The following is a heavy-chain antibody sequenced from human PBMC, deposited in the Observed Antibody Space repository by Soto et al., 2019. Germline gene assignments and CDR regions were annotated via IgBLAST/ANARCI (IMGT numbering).Heavy chain of an antibody. CDR1: GFTFSSYG. J-gene: IGHJ6*02. Sequence: QVQLVESGGGVVQPGRSLRLSCAASGFTFSSYGMHWVRQAPGKVLEWVAVIWYDGSNKYYADSVKGRFTISRDNSKNTLYLQMNSLRAEDTAVYYCARKSSLLMDYYGMDVWGQGTTVTVSS. CDR2: IWYDGSNK. D-gene: IGHD2-2*01. V-gene: IGHV3-33*01. CDR3: ARKSSLLMDYYGMDV.